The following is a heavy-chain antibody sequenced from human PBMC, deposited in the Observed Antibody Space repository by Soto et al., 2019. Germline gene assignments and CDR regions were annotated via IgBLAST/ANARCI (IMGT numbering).Heavy chain of an antibody. Sequence: GGSLRLSCAASGITFSSYSMNWVRQAPGKGLEWVSSISSSSSYIYYADSVKGRFTISRDNAKNSLYLQMNSLRAEDTAVYYCAREGHNWNYGAFDIWGQGTMVTVSS. CDR2: ISSSSSYI. J-gene: IGHJ3*02. D-gene: IGHD1-7*01. CDR3: AREGHNWNYGAFDI. V-gene: IGHV3-21*01. CDR1: GITFSSYS.